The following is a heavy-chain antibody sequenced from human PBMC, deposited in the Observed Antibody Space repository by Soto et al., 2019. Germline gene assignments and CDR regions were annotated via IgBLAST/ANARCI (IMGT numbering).Heavy chain of an antibody. CDR2: IYHSGST. V-gene: IGHV4-38-2*01. J-gene: IGHJ6*02. CDR1: VYPISSGYY. D-gene: IGHD2-15*01. CDR3: ARGWDCSGGSCYSEYYGMDV. Sequence: PSETLSLTCAVSVYPISSGYYWGWIRQPPGKGLEWIGSIYHSGSTYYNPSLKSRVTISVDTSKNQFSLKLSSVTAADTAVYYCARGWDCSGGSCYSEYYGMDVWGRGTTVTVSS.